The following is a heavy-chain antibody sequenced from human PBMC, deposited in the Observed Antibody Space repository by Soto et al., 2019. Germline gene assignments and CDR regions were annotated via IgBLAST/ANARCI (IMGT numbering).Heavy chain of an antibody. CDR1: GFSFSSYA. CDR2: ISGSGVST. J-gene: IGHJ6*03. Sequence: GGSLRLSCAASGFSFSSYAMSWVRQAPGKGLEWVSVISGSGVSTYYADSVKGRFTISRDNSKNTLFLQMNSLRAEDTAVYYCARGVRDCSSTCCFLMLHHYYYSTHLDVWG. D-gene: IGHD2-2*01. V-gene: IGHV3-23*01. CDR3: ARGVRDCSSTCCFLMLHHYYYSTHLDV.